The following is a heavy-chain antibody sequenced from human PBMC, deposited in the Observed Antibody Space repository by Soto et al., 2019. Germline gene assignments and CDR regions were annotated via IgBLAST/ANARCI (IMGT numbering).Heavy chain of an antibody. CDR2: IRSKANSYAT. J-gene: IGHJ6*02. CDR3: TGLAQRYYEFWSGRTYYYGMDV. Sequence: EVQLVESGGGLVQPGGSLKLSCAASGFTFSGSAMHWVRQASGKGLEWVGRIRSKANSYATAYAASVKGRFTISRDDAKNTAYLQMNRLKTEDTDVYYCTGLAQRYYEFWSGRTYYYGMDVWGQGTTVTGSS. CDR1: GFTFSGSA. V-gene: IGHV3-73*02. D-gene: IGHD3-3*01.